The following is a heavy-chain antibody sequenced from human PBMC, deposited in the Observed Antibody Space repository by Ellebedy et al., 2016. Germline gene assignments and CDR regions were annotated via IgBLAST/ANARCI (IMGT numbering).Heavy chain of an antibody. CDR2: IKGGDGNT. V-gene: IGHV1-3*01. D-gene: IGHD2-21*02. CDR1: GYTFTAYA. Sequence: ASVKVSCKASGYTFTAYAMHWVRQAPGQRLEWMGWIKGGDGNTRYSQQFQDRVTLTKDAPATTVYMELRSLRFEDTATYFCVRDDYVTHTNDFWGQGTLVTVTS. CDR3: VRDDYVTHTNDF. J-gene: IGHJ4*02.